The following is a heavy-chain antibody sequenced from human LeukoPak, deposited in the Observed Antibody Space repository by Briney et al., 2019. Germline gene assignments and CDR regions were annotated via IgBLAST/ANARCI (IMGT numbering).Heavy chain of an antibody. CDR3: ARENGPHDY. Sequence: GGSLRLSCAASGFTFSSYWMSWVRQAPGKGLEWVSSISTSNSYKYYADSVKGRFTISRDNAKNSLYLQMNSLRAEDTAVYYCARENGPHDYWGQGTLVTVSS. J-gene: IGHJ4*02. V-gene: IGHV3-21*01. D-gene: IGHD2-8*01. CDR2: ISTSNSYK. CDR1: GFTFSSYW.